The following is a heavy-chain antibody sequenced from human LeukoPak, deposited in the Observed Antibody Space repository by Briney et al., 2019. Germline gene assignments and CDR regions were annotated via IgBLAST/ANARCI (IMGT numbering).Heavy chain of an antibody. D-gene: IGHD2-2*02. V-gene: IGHV3-23*01. CDR2: ISGSGGST. CDR3: AKNRDVVVVPAAINWFDP. Sequence: GGSLRLSCAASGFTFSSYAMSWVRQAPGKGLEWVSAISGSGGSTYYADSVKGRFTISRDNSKNTLYLQMNSLRAEDTAVYYCAKNRDVVVVPAAINWFDPWGQGTLVTVSS. J-gene: IGHJ5*02. CDR1: GFTFSSYA.